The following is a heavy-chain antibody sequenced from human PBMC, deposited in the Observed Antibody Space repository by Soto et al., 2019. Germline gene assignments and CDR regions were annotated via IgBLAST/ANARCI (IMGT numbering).Heavy chain of an antibody. CDR1: GYTFSDYG. V-gene: IGHV1-18*01. J-gene: IGHJ4*02. Sequence: QVQLVQSGGEVKKPGASVKVSCKASGYTFSDYGISWVRQAPGQGLEWMGWIGPYNDNTNYAQKCQGRVTMTRDTSTTTAYMELRGLRSDDTAVYYCALDFWSGYYIRYFDYWGQGTLVIVSS. CDR2: IGPYNDNT. CDR3: ALDFWSGYYIRYFDY. D-gene: IGHD3-3*01.